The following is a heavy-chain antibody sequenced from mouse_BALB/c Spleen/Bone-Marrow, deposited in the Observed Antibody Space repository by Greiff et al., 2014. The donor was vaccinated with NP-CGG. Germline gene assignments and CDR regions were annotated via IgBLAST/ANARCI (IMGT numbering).Heavy chain of an antibody. Sequence: LQQSGAELVKPGASVKLSCTASGFNIKDIYMNWVKQRPEQGLEWIGRIDPANGNTKYDPKFQGKATITADTSSNTAYLQLSSLTSEDTAVYYCAREYYGNYAWYFDVWGAGTTVTVSS. CDR2: IDPANGNT. CDR1: GFNIKDIY. J-gene: IGHJ1*01. CDR3: AREYYGNYAWYFDV. V-gene: IGHV14-3*02. D-gene: IGHD2-1*01.